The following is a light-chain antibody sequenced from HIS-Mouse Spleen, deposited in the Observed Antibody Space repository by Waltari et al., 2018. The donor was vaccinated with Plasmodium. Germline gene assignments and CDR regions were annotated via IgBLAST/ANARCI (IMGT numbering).Light chain of an antibody. CDR3: SSYAGSNNLV. V-gene: IGLV2-8*01. J-gene: IGLJ2*01. Sequence: QSALTQPPSASGSPGQSVTISCPGTSSDVGGYNYVSWYQQHPGKAPKLMIYEVSKRPSGVPDRFSGSKSCNTASLTVSGLQAEDEADYYCSSYAGSNNLVFGGGTKLTVL. CDR2: EVS. CDR1: SSDVGGYNY.